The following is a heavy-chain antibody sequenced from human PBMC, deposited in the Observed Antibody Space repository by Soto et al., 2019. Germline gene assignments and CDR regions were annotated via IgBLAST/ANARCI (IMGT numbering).Heavy chain of an antibody. V-gene: IGHV4-31*03. D-gene: IGHD2-2*01. CDR3: ARKPSHVCSSISCHAFDI. J-gene: IGHJ3*02. CDR2: IYYSAST. Sequence: QVQLQESGPGLVKPSQTLSLTCTVSGGSISSGASYWNWIRQHPGKDLGWIGYIYYSASTYYNPSLPSRVTIAADTSKHQCSLKLTSVTAADTSVYYGARKPSHVCSSISCHAFDIWGQGTMVTVAS. CDR1: GGSISSGASY.